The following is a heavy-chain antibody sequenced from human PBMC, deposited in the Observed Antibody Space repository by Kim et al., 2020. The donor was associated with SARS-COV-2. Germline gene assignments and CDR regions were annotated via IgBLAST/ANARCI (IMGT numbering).Heavy chain of an antibody. J-gene: IGHJ4*02. CDR1: GGTFSSYA. Sequence: SVKVSCKASGGTFSSYAISWVRQAPGQGLEWMGGIIPIFGTANYAQKFQGRVTITADESTSTAYMELSSLRSEDTAVYYCAEYGSGVGRVDPGFDYWGQGTLVTVSS. V-gene: IGHV1-69*13. CDR3: AEYGSGVGRVDPGFDY. D-gene: IGHD3-10*01. CDR2: IIPIFGTA.